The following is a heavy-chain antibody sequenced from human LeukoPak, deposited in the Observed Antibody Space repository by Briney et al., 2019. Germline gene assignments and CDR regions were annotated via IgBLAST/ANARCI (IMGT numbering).Heavy chain of an antibody. V-gene: IGHV3-23*01. J-gene: IGHJ4*02. Sequence: GGSLRLSCVASGFTFSSSSMSRVRQAPGKGLECVSSIRASDGRTYYGDSVEGRFTISRDNSKNTLYLQMNSLRAEDTAVYYCVSHCSTTSCYLYWGQGTLVTVSS. CDR3: VSHCSTTSCYLY. CDR2: IRASDGRT. CDR1: GFTFSSSS. D-gene: IGHD2-2*01.